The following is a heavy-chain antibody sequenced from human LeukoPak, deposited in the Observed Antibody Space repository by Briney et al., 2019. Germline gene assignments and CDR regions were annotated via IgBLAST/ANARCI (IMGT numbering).Heavy chain of an antibody. D-gene: IGHD5-12*01. J-gene: IGHJ4*02. CDR3: ATTLRNKPP. CDR2: MNPNSGIT. Sequence: ASVKVSCKASGYTFISDDINWVRQATGQGLERVGYMNPNSGITGYAQKFQGRVTMTWNTAISTAYMELSSLTSEDTAVYYCATTLRNKPPWGQGTLVTVSS. V-gene: IGHV1-8*01. CDR1: GYTFISDD.